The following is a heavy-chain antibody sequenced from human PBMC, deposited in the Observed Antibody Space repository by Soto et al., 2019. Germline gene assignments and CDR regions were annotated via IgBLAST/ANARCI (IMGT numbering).Heavy chain of an antibody. D-gene: IGHD2-8*01. Sequence: QVQLVQSGAEVKKPGASVKISCKASGYSFTDHYIHWIRQAPAQGLEWMGWIIPNDGGTKYAQKFQDRINMSRNTFITTVYMDLSRLRSDDTAVYYCARGAFDGSGNYLAGLYYHWVQGTLVTVSS. J-gene: IGHJ5*02. V-gene: IGHV1-2*02. CDR2: IIPNDGGT. CDR1: GYSFTDHY. CDR3: ARGAFDGSGNYLAGLYYH.